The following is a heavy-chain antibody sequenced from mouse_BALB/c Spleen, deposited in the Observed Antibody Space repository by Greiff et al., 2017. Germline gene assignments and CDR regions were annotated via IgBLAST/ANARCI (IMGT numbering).Heavy chain of an antibody. Sequence: EVKLVESGGGLVQPGGSLRLSCATSGFTFTAYYMSWVRQPPGKALEWLGFIRHKANGYTTEYSASVKGRFTISRDNSQSILYLQMHTLRAEDSATDDCARDRTLLQLYWYFDVWGAGTTVTVAA. D-gene: IGHD4-1*02. CDR1: GFTFTAYY. V-gene: IGHV7-3*02. CDR3: ARDRTLLQLYWYFDV. CDR2: IRHKANGYTT. J-gene: IGHJ1*01.